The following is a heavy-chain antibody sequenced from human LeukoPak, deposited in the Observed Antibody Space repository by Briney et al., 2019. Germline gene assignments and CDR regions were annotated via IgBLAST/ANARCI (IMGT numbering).Heavy chain of an antibody. CDR3: ASYGYSSSWYYFDY. J-gene: IGHJ4*02. Sequence: RGSLRLSCAASGFTFSSYWMHWVRQAPGKGLVWVSRINSDGSSTSYADSVKGRFTISRDNAKNTLYLQMNSLRAEVTAVYYCASYGYSSSWYYFDYWGQGTLVTVSS. V-gene: IGHV3-74*01. CDR1: GFTFSSYW. D-gene: IGHD6-13*01. CDR2: INSDGSST.